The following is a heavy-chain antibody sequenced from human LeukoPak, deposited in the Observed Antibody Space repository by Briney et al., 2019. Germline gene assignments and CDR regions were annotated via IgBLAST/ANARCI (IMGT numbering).Heavy chain of an antibody. CDR1: GFTFSDYH. V-gene: IGHV3-11*03. J-gene: IGHJ2*01. CDR2: IRSSGSDT. D-gene: IGHD6-19*01. CDR3: ARAIAVTPWYFDL. Sequence: GGSLRLSCAASGFTFSDYHMSWIRQAPGKGLEWISYIRSSGSDTNYADSVRGRFTISRDNAKNSLYLQMNSLRAEDTAVYYCARAIAVTPWYFDLWGRSTLVTVSS.